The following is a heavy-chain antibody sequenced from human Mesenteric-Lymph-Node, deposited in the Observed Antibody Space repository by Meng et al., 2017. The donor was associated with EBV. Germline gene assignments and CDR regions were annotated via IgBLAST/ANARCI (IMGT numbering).Heavy chain of an antibody. CDR2: ISPYNGNT. J-gene: IGHJ4*02. D-gene: IGHD1-26*01. Sequence: QGQLVQSGDDMKKPGASVKVSCKASGYTFTSYGISWVRQAPGQGLEWMGWISPYNGNTNYAQKFQGRVSMTTDTSTSTADMELRSLRSDDTAVYYCARDHSGSYVDYWGQGTLVTVSS. V-gene: IGHV1-18*04. CDR3: ARDHSGSYVDY. CDR1: GYTFTSYG.